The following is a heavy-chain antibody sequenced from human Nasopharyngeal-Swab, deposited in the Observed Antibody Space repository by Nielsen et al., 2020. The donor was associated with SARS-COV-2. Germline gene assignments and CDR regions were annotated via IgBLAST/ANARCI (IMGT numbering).Heavy chain of an antibody. V-gene: IGHV1-69*10. CDR2: IIPILGIA. Sequence: GGSLRLSCAASGFTFSSYAISWVRQAPGQGLEWMGGIIPILGIANYAQKFQGRVTITADKSTSTAYMELSSLRSEDTAVYYCARDSDDFWSVKNWGYYYYYGMDVWGQGTTVTVSS. CDR1: GFTFSSYA. D-gene: IGHD3-3*01. J-gene: IGHJ6*02. CDR3: ARDSDDFWSVKNWGYYYYYGMDV.